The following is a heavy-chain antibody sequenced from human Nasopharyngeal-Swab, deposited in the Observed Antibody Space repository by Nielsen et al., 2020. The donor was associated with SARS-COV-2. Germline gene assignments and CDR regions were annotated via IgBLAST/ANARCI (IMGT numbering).Heavy chain of an antibody. Sequence: VRQAPGKGLEWVGRIKSKTDGGITDYAAPVKGRFTISRDDSKNTLYLQMNSLKTEDTAVYYCTTDLAYCGGDCYSPYYYGMDVWGQGTTVTVSS. CDR3: TTDLAYCGGDCYSPYYYGMDV. CDR2: IKSKTDGGIT. V-gene: IGHV3-15*01. J-gene: IGHJ6*02. D-gene: IGHD2-21*02.